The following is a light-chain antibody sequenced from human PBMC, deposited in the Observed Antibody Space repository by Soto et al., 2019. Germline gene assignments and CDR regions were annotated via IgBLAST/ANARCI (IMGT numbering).Light chain of an antibody. CDR1: HDIGNY. Sequence: DIQMTQSPSSLSASVGDRVTITCLASHDIGNYLNWYQQKPGEAPKLLIFTGSLLHSGVPPRFSGSGSGTDFTLTISSLQPEDFATYYCQQTLSFPPTFGQGTKVDIK. V-gene: IGKV1-39*01. J-gene: IGKJ1*01. CDR2: TGS. CDR3: QQTLSFPPT.